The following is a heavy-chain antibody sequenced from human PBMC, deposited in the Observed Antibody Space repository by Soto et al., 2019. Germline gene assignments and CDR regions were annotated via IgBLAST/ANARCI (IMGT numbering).Heavy chain of an antibody. D-gene: IGHD3-10*01. V-gene: IGHV1-69*06. Sequence: ASVKVSCKASGGTFSSYAISWVRQAPGQGLEWMGGIIPIFGTTNYAQKFQGRVTITADKSTSTAYMELSSLRSEDTAVYYCARDRRNYYGSGSYYYYYYGMDVWGQGTTVTVSS. CDR2: IIPIFGTT. CDR3: ARDRRNYYGSGSYYYYYYGMDV. J-gene: IGHJ6*02. CDR1: GGTFSSYA.